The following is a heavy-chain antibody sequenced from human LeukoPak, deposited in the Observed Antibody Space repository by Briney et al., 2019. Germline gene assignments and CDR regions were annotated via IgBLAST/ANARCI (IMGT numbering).Heavy chain of an antibody. J-gene: IGHJ4*02. CDR2: ISGSGGST. V-gene: IGHV3-23*01. D-gene: IGHD3-3*01. Sequence: PGGSLRLSCAASGFTFSSYAMSWVRQAPGKGLEWVSAISGSGGSTYYADSVKGRFTISRDNSKNTLYLQMNSLRAEDTAVCYCAKDPGTEYDFWSGYAGYFDYWGQGTLVTVSS. CDR3: AKDPGTEYDFWSGYAGYFDY. CDR1: GFTFSSYA.